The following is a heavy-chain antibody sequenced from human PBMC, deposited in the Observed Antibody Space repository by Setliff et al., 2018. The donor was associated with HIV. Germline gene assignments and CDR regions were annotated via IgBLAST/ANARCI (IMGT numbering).Heavy chain of an antibody. D-gene: IGHD3-3*01. V-gene: IGHV4-59*01. CDR3: ARGVLQYNFWRDRRDYHYMDV. CDR2: IHHTGNS. CDR1: GGSITSYS. J-gene: IGHJ6*03. Sequence: SETLSLTCSVSGGSITSYSWNWIPHVTGKGLEWIGYIHHTGNSDYTPSLKSRVTMSIVTSKNQFSLKLTSVTAADTAIYYCARGVLQYNFWRDRRDYHYMDVWGKGTTVTVSS.